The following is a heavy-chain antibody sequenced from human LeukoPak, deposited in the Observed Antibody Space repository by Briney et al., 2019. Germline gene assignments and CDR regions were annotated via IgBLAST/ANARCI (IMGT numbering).Heavy chain of an antibody. J-gene: IGHJ3*02. D-gene: IGHD3-22*01. CDR2: IYTSGST. CDR3: ARRAYYDSSGYYANDAFDI. Sequence: PSETLSLTCTVSGGSISSYYWSWIRQPAGKGLEWIGRIYTSGSTNYNPSLKSRVTMSVDTSKNQFSLKLSSVTAADTAVYYYARRAYYDSSGYYANDAFDIWGQGTMVTVSS. V-gene: IGHV4-4*07. CDR1: GGSISSYY.